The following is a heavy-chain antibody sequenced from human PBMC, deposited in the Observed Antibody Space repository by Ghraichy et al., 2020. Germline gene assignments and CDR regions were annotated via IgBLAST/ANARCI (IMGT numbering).Heavy chain of an antibody. V-gene: IGHV3-21*01. Sequence: SCAASKFSFSIYTMNWVRQAPGKGLEWVSSISSSGTYTHYADSVKGRFTIPRDNANNSLCLQMSSLRAEDTAGYYCARAPSSGFWSAYDYFDYWGRGTLVTVSS. CDR1: KFSFSIYT. J-gene: IGHJ4*02. CDR3: ARAPSSGFWSAYDYFDY. CDR2: ISSSGTYT. D-gene: IGHD3-3*01.